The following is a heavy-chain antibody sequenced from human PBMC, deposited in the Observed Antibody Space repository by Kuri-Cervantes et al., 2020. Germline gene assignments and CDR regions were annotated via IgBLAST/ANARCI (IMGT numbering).Heavy chain of an antibody. Sequence: GESLKISCAASGFTFSSYSMNWVRQAPGKGLEWVSSISSSSSYIYYADSVKGRFTISRDNAKNSLYLQMNSLRAEDTAVYYCARDPPTGYDFWSGYYGGYFDYWGQGTLVTVSS. CDR3: ARDPPTGYDFWSGYYGGYFDY. CDR1: GFTFSSYS. CDR2: ISSSSSYI. V-gene: IGHV3-21*01. J-gene: IGHJ4*02. D-gene: IGHD3-3*01.